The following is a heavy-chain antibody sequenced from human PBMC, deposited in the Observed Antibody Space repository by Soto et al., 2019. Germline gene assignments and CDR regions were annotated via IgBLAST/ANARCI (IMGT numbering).Heavy chain of an antibody. CDR1: GDSVSSNSAA. J-gene: IGHJ5*02. CDR2: TYYRSKWYN. D-gene: IGHD6-13*01. V-gene: IGHV6-1*01. CDR3: ARDVAEVYIQQLPQVWFDP. Sequence: PSQTLSLTCVISGDSVSSNSAAWNWIRQSPSRGLEWLGRTYYRSKWYNDYAVSVKSRITINPDTSKNQFSLQLNSVTPEDTAVYYCARDVAEVYIQQLPQVWFDPWGQGTLVTSPQ.